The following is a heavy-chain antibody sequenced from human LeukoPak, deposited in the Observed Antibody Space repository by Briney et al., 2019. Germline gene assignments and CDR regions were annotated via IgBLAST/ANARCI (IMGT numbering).Heavy chain of an antibody. CDR2: INPNSGDT. V-gene: IGHV1-2*06. J-gene: IGHJ4*02. CDR3: VSRGVGGFDY. Sequence: ASVKVSCKASGYTFTGYYVHWVRQAPGQGLEWLGRINPNSGDTNYAQKFQGRVTMTRDTSISTAYMELSRLTYKDTAGYDCVSRGVGGFDYWGQGTLVTVSS. CDR1: GYTFTGYY. D-gene: IGHD3-16*01.